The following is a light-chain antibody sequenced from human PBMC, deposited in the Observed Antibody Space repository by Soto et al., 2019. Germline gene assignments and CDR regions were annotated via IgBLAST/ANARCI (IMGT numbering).Light chain of an antibody. CDR3: SSYTSS. Sequence: QSVLAQPASVSGSPGQSITISCTGTSSDVGGYNYVSWYQQHPAKAPKLIIYEVSNRPSGVSYRFSGSQSGKTASLTISGLQAEDEADYYCSSYTSSFGTGTKLTVL. CDR2: EVS. CDR1: SSDVGGYNY. V-gene: IGLV2-14*01. J-gene: IGLJ1*01.